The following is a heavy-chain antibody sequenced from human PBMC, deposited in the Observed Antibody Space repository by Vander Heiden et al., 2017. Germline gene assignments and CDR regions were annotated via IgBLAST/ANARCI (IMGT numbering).Heavy chain of an antibody. V-gene: IGHV3-9*01. CDR2: ISWNSGSI. CDR1: GFTFADYD. Sequence: EVQLVEPGGGWVQPDRSLRPSCAASGFTFADYDLHWVRQAPGKGLEWVSGISWNSGSIGYADSVKGRFTISRDNAKNSLYLQMNSLRAEDTALYYCAKDLWYDSSSTYDYWGQGTLVTVSS. D-gene: IGHD3-22*01. CDR3: AKDLWYDSSSTYDY. J-gene: IGHJ4*02.